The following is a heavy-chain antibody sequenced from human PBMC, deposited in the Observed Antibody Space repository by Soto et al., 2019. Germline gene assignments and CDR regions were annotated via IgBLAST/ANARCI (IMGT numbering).Heavy chain of an antibody. CDR3: AATWIKLWVVDY. Sequence: QVQLQESGPGLVKPSETLSLTCTVSGGSISRYYWSWIRQPPGKGLEWIGYIYYSGSTNYNPSLKSRVTISVDTSKNQFSLKLSAVTAADTAVYYWAATWIKLWVVDYWGQGTLVTVSS. CDR2: IYYSGST. CDR1: GGSISRYY. J-gene: IGHJ4*02. D-gene: IGHD5-18*01. V-gene: IGHV4-59*01.